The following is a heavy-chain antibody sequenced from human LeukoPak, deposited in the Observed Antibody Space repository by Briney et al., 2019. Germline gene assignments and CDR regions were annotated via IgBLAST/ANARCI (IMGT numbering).Heavy chain of an antibody. CDR2: IDYSGST. D-gene: IGHD4-23*01. Sequence: NPSETLSLTCTVSGGSIRSYYWSWIRQTPGKGLEWIGYIDYSGSTNYNPSLKSRVTISVDTYKNPFSLKLSSVTAADTAVYYCARAPNYGGKPFDYWGQGTLVTVSS. CDR3: ARAPNYGGKPFDY. J-gene: IGHJ4*02. CDR1: GGSIRSYY. V-gene: IGHV4-59*08.